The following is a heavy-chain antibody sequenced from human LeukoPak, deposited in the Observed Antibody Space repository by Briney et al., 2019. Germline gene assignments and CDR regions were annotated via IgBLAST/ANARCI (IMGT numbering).Heavy chain of an antibody. Sequence: PSETLSLTCTVSGGSISSGGYYWSWIRQHPGKGLEWIGYIYYSGNSYSNPSLKSRLILSVDTSKNQFSLKLSSVTAADTAVYYCARGLGSSWYGDWGQGTLVTVSS. CDR3: ARGLGSSWYGD. CDR2: IYYSGNS. D-gene: IGHD6-13*01. V-gene: IGHV4-30-4*08. CDR1: GGSISSGGYY. J-gene: IGHJ4*02.